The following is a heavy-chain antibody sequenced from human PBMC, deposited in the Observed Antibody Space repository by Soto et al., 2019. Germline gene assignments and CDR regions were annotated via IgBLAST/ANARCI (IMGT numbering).Heavy chain of an antibody. V-gene: IGHV3-33*01. CDR1: GFTFSSYG. Sequence: QVQLVESGGGVVQPGRSLRLSCAASGFTFSSYGMHWVRQAPGKGLEWVAVIWYDGSNKYYADSVKGRFTISRDNSKNPLYLQMNSLRAEDTAVYYCARDSPGLVGATSKQAYYYGMDVWGQGTTVTVSS. J-gene: IGHJ6*02. CDR3: ARDSPGLVGATSKQAYYYGMDV. D-gene: IGHD1-26*01. CDR2: IWYDGSNK.